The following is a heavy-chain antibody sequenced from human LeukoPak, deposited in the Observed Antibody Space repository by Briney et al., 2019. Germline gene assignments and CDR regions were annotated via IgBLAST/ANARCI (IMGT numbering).Heavy chain of an antibody. CDR3: VKEQSSGNYRTADF. CDR1: VFTLSSCG. D-gene: IGHD3-10*01. V-gene: IGHV3-30*18. Sequence: GGSLRLSCAAYVFTLSSCGMHWVRQAPGKGLEWVAVITYDGITTYFDDSVKGRFTISRDTSKSMLYLQMNSLRPEDTAVYYCVKEQSSGNYRTADFWGQGTLVTVSS. CDR2: ITYDGITT. J-gene: IGHJ4*02.